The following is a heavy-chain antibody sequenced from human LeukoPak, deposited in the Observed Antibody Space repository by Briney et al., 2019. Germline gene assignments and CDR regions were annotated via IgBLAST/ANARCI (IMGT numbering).Heavy chain of an antibody. CDR1: GGSISSSSYY. Sequence: SETLSLTCTVSGGSISSSSYYWGWIRQPPGKGLEWIGSIYYSGSTYYNPSLKSRVTISVDTSKNQFSLKLSSVTAADTAVYYCARHGGVGSSSSWVDYWGQGTLVTVSS. D-gene: IGHD6-6*01. V-gene: IGHV4-39*01. J-gene: IGHJ4*02. CDR3: ARHGGVGSSSSWVDY. CDR2: IYYSGST.